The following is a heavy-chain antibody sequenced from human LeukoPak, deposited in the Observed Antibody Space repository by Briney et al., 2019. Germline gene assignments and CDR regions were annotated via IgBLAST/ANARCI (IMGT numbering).Heavy chain of an antibody. J-gene: IGHJ4*02. CDR1: GGSISSYY. CDR3: ARDWGSYRPYYFDY. D-gene: IGHD1-26*01. Sequence: SETLSLTCTVSGGSISSYYWGWIRQPPGKGLEWIGSMFHSGSTDYNPSPKSRVTMSVDTSKNQFSLKLSSVTAADTAVYYCARDWGSYRPYYFDYWGQGTLVTVSS. V-gene: IGHV4-38-2*02. CDR2: MFHSGST.